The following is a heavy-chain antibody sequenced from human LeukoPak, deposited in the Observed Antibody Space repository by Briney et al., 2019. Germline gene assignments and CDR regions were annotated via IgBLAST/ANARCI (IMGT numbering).Heavy chain of an antibody. CDR3: ARGSEYTSSTNYYFDY. Sequence: GGSLRLSCAASGFTFSSYWTSWVRQAPGKGLEWVANIKQDGSEKHYVDSVKGRFTISRDNAKKSLFLHMNSLRVEDTAVYYCARGSEYTSSTNYYFDYWGQGTLVTVSS. CDR2: IKQDGSEK. V-gene: IGHV3-7*01. D-gene: IGHD6-6*01. CDR1: GFTFSSYW. J-gene: IGHJ4*02.